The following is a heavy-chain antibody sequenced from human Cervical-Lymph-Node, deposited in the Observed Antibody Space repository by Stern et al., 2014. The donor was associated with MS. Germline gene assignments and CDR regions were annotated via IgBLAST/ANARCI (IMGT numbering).Heavy chain of an antibody. D-gene: IGHD2-15*01. CDR1: GFSLSSYW. J-gene: IGHJ6*02. CDR2: IKQDGRER. V-gene: IGHV3-7*01. Sequence: EVQLVQSGGGLVQPGGSLRLSCAGSGFSLSSYWMSWVRPAPGKGPELVATIKQDGRERYYVDSVKGRFTISRDNSKNSVFLQMNSLRVDDTSVYYCARDCGSGSCYQTQYYYGVDVWGQGTTVIVSS. CDR3: ARDCGSGSCYQTQYYYGVDV.